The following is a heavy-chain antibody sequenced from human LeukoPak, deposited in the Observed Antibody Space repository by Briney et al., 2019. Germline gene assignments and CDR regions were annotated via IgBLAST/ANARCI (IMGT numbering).Heavy chain of an antibody. CDR3: ARDRSGWSHYYYYGMDV. J-gene: IGHJ6*02. Sequence: GGSLRLSCAASGFTVSSNYMSWVRQAPGKGLEWVSVIYSGGSTYYADSVKGRFTISRDNSKNTLYLQMNSLRAEDTAVYYCARDRSGWSHYYYYGMDVWGQGTTVTVSS. CDR2: IYSGGST. D-gene: IGHD6-19*01. V-gene: IGHV3-53*01. CDR1: GFTVSSNY.